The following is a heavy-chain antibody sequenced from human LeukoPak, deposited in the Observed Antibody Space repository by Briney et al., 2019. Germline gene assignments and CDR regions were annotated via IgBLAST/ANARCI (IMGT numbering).Heavy chain of an antibody. J-gene: IGHJ4*02. Sequence: PGGSLRLSCADSGFTFSGSAMHWVRQASGKGLEWVGRIRSKANSYATAYAASVRGRFTISRDDSKNTVYLQMNSLRVEDTAVYYCAKPRNDVWYGGPFDYWGQGTLVTVSS. CDR2: IRSKANSYAT. V-gene: IGHV3-73*01. CDR1: GFTFSGSA. D-gene: IGHD4-23*01. CDR3: AKPRNDVWYGGPFDY.